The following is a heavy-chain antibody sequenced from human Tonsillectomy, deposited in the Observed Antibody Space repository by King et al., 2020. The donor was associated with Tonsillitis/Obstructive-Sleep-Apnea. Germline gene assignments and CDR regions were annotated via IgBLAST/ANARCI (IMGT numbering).Heavy chain of an antibody. D-gene: IGHD2-2*01. CDR3: ARGYCSSTSCACDY. Sequence: QLVQSGGGLVQPGGSLRLSCAASGFTFSDYSINWVRQAPGKGLECVSYISSSSSTMYSADSVKGRFTISRDSAKNSLYLQMNSLGDEDTAVYYCARGYCSSTSCACDYWGQGTLVTVSS. CDR1: GFTFSDYS. J-gene: IGHJ4*02. CDR2: ISSSSSTM. V-gene: IGHV3-48*02.